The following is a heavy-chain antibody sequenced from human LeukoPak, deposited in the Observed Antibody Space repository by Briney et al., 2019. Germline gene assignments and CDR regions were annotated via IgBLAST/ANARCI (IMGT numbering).Heavy chain of an antibody. CDR2: INHSGST. D-gene: IGHD5-24*01. Sequence: SETLSLTCAVYGGSFSGYYWSWIRQPPRKGLEWIGEINHSGSTNYNPSLKSRVTISVDTSKNQFSLKLSSVTAADTAVYYCARGRGYNSFDYWGQGTLVTVSS. V-gene: IGHV4-34*01. CDR1: GGSFSGYY. J-gene: IGHJ4*02. CDR3: ARGRGYNSFDY.